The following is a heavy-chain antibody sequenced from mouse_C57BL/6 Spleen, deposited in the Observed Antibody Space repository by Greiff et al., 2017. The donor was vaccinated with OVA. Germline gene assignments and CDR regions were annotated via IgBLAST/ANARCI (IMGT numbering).Heavy chain of an antibody. V-gene: IGHV5-9-1*02. CDR1: GFTFSSYA. D-gene: IGHD2-4*01. CDR2: ISSGGDYI. J-gene: IGHJ4*01. Sequence: DVMLVESGEGLVKPGGSLKLSCAASGFTFSSYAMSWVRQTPEKRLEWVAYISSGGDYIYYADTVKGRFTISRDNARNTLYLQMSSLKSEDTAMYYCTRERYDYDGRGYYYAMDYWGQGTSVTVSS. CDR3: TRERYDYDGRGYYYAMDY.